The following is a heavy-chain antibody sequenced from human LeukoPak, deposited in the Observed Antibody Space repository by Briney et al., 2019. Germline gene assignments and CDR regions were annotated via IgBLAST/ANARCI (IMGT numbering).Heavy chain of an antibody. J-gene: IGHJ4*02. CDR3: AKVRGVRHSGSYFDY. CDR1: GFTFSSDD. CDR2: ISYDGSNK. Sequence: PRRSLRPSFPASGFTFSSDDMDWGRQAPTKGLERVAVISYDGSNKYYADSVKGRFTISRDNSKNTLYLQINSLRAEDTAVYYCAKVRGVRHSGSYFDYWGQGTLVTVSS. V-gene: IGHV3-30*18. D-gene: IGHD1-26*01.